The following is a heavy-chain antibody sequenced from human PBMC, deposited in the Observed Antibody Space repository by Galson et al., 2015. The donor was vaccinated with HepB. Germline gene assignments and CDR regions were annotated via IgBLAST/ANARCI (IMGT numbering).Heavy chain of an antibody. Sequence: SETLSLTCTVSGGSISSSNWWSWVRQPPGKGLEWIGEIYHSGSTNYNPSLKSRVTISVDKSKNQFSRKLSSVTAADTAVYYCARTPGIADRESFDYWGQGTLVTVSS. CDR3: ARTPGIADRESFDY. D-gene: IGHD6-13*01. CDR2: IYHSGST. CDR1: GGSISSSNW. V-gene: IGHV4-4*02. J-gene: IGHJ4*02.